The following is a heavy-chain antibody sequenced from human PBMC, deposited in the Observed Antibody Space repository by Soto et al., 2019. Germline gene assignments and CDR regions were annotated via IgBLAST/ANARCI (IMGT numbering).Heavy chain of an antibody. CDR1: GASISTGDYY. CDR3: ARGVTVFGLASRFWLDP. D-gene: IGHD3-3*01. CDR2: IYYSGFT. J-gene: IGHJ5*02. Sequence: QVLLQESGPGLVRPSETLSLSCTVSGASISTGDYYWSWVRQPPGKGLEWIGYIYYSGFTYYNPSLKSRVTISMHTSKNQFSLKLTSVTAADTAVYFCARGVTVFGLASRFWLDPWGQGTLVTVSS. V-gene: IGHV4-30-4*01.